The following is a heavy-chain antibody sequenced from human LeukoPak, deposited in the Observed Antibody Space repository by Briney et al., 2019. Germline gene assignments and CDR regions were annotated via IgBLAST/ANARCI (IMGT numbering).Heavy chain of an antibody. CDR2: INPNSGGT. V-gene: IGHV1-2*02. Sequence: ASVKVSCKASGYAFTGYYMHWVRQAPGQGLEWMGWINPNSGGTNYAQKFQGRVTMTRDTSISTAYLELSRLRSDDTAVYYCARRLLWFGELVSPHYYSMDVWGQGTTVTVSS. D-gene: IGHD3-10*01. CDR1: GYAFTGYY. J-gene: IGHJ6*02. CDR3: ARRLLWFGELVSPHYYSMDV.